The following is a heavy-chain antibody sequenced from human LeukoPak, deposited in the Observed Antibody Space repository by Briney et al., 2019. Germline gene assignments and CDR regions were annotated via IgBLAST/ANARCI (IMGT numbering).Heavy chain of an antibody. Sequence: PETLSLTCTVSGDSINSSDYYWAWIRQPPGEGLEWIGTIYYSGSTYYKSSLKSRLTISVDSSKNQFSLKMISVTAADTGVYYCARHGNWDPFDYWGQGALVTVSS. CDR3: ARHGNWDPFDY. CDR2: IYYSGST. CDR1: GDSINSSDYY. D-gene: IGHD7-27*01. V-gene: IGHV4-39*01. J-gene: IGHJ4*02.